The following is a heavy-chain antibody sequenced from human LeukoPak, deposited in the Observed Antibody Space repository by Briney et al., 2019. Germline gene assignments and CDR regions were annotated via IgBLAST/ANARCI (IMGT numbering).Heavy chain of an antibody. CDR2: ISYDGSNK. CDR1: GFTFSSYA. CDR3: ARDRGHVVVTAIQASYFDY. V-gene: IGHV3-30*04. Sequence: PGGSLRLSCAASGFTFSSYAMHWVRQAPGKGLEWVAAISYDGSNKYYADSVKGRFTISRDNSKNTLYLQMNSLRAEDTAVYCCARDRGHVVVTAIQASYFDYWGQGTLVTVSS. J-gene: IGHJ4*02. D-gene: IGHD2-21*02.